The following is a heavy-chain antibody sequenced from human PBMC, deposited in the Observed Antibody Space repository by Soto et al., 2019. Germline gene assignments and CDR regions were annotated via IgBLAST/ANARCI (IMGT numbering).Heavy chain of an antibody. V-gene: IGHV3-9*01. CDR3: AKGNSGYSSSWYDY. CDR1: GFTFDDYA. Sequence: EVQLVESGGGLVQPGRSLRLSCAASGFTFDDYAMHWVRQAPGKGLEWVSGISWNSGSIGYADSVKGRFTISRDNAKNSLYLQMNSLRAEDTAVYYCAKGNSGYSSSWYDYWGQGTLVTVSS. D-gene: IGHD6-13*01. CDR2: ISWNSGSI. J-gene: IGHJ4*02.